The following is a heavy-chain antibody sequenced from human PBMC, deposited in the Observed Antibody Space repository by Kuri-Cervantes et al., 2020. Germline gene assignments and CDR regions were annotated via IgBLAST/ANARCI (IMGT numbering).Heavy chain of an antibody. Sequence: SETLSLTCTVSGGSISSYYWSWIRQPPGKGLEWIGYIYYSGSTNYNPSLKSRVTISVDTSKNQFSLKLSSVTAADTAVYYCARQRRARIQLWFGGSWFDPWGQGTLVTVSS. CDR1: GGSISSYY. J-gene: IGHJ5*02. CDR3: ARQRRARIQLWFGGSWFDP. D-gene: IGHD5-18*01. V-gene: IGHV4-59*01. CDR2: IYYSGST.